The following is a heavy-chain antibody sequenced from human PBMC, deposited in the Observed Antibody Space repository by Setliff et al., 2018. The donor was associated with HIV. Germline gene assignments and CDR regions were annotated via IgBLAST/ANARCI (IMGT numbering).Heavy chain of an antibody. Sequence: PSETLSLTCTVSGDSISNYYWSWVRQPPGKGLEWIGYIYTTGSTNYNPSLKSRVTMSVDTSRNQFSLNLSSVTAADTAVYFCARDRHSSGLGSYGPWGPGILVTVSS. J-gene: IGHJ5*02. CDR1: GDSISNYY. CDR3: ARDRHSSGLGSYGP. V-gene: IGHV4-59*01. D-gene: IGHD3-10*01. CDR2: IYTTGST.